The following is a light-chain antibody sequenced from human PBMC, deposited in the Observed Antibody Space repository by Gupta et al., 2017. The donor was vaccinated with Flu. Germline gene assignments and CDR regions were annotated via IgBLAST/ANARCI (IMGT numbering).Light chain of an antibody. CDR1: HSISKN. J-gene: IGKJ2*03. CDR2: GAS. Sequence: EVVLTQSPATLSVSPGERVTLSCRASHSISKNLAWYQQKLGQAPRLLIYGASTRATGIPGRFSGSGSGTEFTLTISSLQSEDFAVYYCQQYNNRPPVSFGQGTRLEIK. V-gene: IGKV3-15*01. CDR3: QQYNNRPPVS.